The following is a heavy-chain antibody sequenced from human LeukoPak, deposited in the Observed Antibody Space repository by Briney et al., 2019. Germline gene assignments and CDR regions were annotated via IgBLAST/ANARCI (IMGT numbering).Heavy chain of an antibody. CDR3: AKEGRLTVMAVVVENYFDD. CDR1: GFTFSRSA. CDR2: ISGNGGHT. D-gene: IGHD3-22*01. V-gene: IGHV3-23*01. J-gene: IGHJ4*02. Sequence: ETGGSLRLSCVGSGFTFSRSAMSWVRQAPGKGLEWVSGISGNGGHTYYTDSVQGRFAISRDNSKNTVYLQMNSLTTDDTATYYCAKEGRLTVMAVVVENYFDDWGQGTQVTVST.